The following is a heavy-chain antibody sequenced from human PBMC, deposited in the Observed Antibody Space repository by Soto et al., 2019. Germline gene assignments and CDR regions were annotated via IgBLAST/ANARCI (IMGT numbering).Heavy chain of an antibody. Sequence: PSETPSLTCAISGDSVSSNTASWNWIRQSRSRGLEWLGRTYFRFKCYNDYAVSLKSRIIINPPTSNTRFSLQLNSVTPEDTAVYFCAKGDNLGPKTGYAFDPWGQGIMVTVS. D-gene: IGHD5-12*01. V-gene: IGHV6-1*01. CDR1: GDSVSSNTAS. CDR2: TYFRFKCYN. J-gene: IGHJ5*02. CDR3: AKGDNLGPKTGYAFDP.